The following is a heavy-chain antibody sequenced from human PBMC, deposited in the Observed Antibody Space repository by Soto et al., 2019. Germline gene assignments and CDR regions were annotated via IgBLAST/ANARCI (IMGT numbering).Heavy chain of an antibody. CDR2: INAGNGNT. CDR1: GYTFTSYA. J-gene: IGHJ4*02. D-gene: IGHD1-7*01. CDR3: ARDWLGNWNYEGLLSQLDY. V-gene: IGHV1-3*01. Sequence: ASVKVSCKASGYTFTSYAMHWVRQAPGQRLEWMGWINAGNGNTKYSQKFQGRVTITRDTSASTAYMELSSLRSEDTAVYYCARDWLGNWNYEGLLSQLDYWGQGTLVTVSS.